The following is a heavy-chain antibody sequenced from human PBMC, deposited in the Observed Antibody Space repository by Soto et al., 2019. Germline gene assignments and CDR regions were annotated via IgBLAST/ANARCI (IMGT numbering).Heavy chain of an antibody. CDR1: GFTFRKFW. J-gene: IGHJ1*01. CDR3: AIQDCTNDGFLEAAVTVGGALES. CDR2: ISSDGTTT. D-gene: IGHD2-8*01. Sequence: EVQLVQSGGGLAQPGKSLRLSCAASGFTFRKFWMHWVRQVPGKGPVWVSYISSDGTTTDYADSVKGRFTISRDNAKDTLYLQMDSMRAEDTAVYYCAIQDCTNDGFLEAAVTVGGALESWGQGTLVTVSS. V-gene: IGHV3-74*01.